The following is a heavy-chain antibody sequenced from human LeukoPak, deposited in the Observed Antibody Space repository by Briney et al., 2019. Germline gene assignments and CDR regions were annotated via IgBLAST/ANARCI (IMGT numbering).Heavy chain of an antibody. CDR3: ARLWFGVFNFDY. V-gene: IGHV4-59*01. Sequence: SETLSLTCTVSGGSISSYYWSWIRQPPGKGLEWIGYIYYSGSSNYNPSLKSRVTISVDTSKNQFSLKLSSVTAADTAVYYCARLWFGVFNFDYLGQGTLVTVSS. J-gene: IGHJ4*02. CDR2: IYYSGSS. D-gene: IGHD3-10*01. CDR1: GGSISSYY.